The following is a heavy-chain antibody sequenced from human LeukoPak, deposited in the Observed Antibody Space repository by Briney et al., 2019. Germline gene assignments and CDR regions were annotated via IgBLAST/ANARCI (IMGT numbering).Heavy chain of an antibody. D-gene: IGHD6-6*01. CDR2: IYYSGST. J-gene: IGHJ4*02. CDR1: GGSISSHY. Sequence: SETLSLTCTVSGGSISSHYWSWIRQPPGKGLEWIGYIYYSGSTNYNPSLKSRVTISVDTSKNQFSLKLSSVTAADTAVYYCARRSEVGARPGSYFDYWGQGTLVTVSS. V-gene: IGHV4-59*11. CDR3: ARRSEVGARPGSYFDY.